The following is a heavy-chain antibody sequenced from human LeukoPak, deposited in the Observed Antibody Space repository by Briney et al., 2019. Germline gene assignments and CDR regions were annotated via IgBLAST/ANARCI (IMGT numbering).Heavy chain of an antibody. CDR2: IYPRDGST. CDR1: GYTFTDYF. V-gene: IGHV1-46*01. J-gene: IGHJ4*02. CDR3: ARDQEGFDY. Sequence: ASVKVSCKASGYTFTDYFIHWVRQAPGQGLEWMGMIYPRDGSTSYAQKFQGRVTVTRDTSTSTVHMELSGLRSEDTAVYYCARDQEGFDYWGQGTLVTVSS.